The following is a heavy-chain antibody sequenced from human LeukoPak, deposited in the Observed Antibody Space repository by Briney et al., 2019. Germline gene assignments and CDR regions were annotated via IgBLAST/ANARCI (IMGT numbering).Heavy chain of an antibody. D-gene: IGHD6-19*01. CDR1: GFTFSSYW. J-gene: IGHJ3*02. CDR3: ARGGSGWPDAFDI. V-gene: IGHV3-74*01. CDR2: INSDGSST. Sequence: GGSLRLSCAASGFTFSSYWMHWVRQAPGKGLVWVSRINSDGSSTSYADSVKGRFTISRDNAKNTLYLQMNSLRAEDTAVYYCARGGSGWPDAFDIWGQGTLVTVSS.